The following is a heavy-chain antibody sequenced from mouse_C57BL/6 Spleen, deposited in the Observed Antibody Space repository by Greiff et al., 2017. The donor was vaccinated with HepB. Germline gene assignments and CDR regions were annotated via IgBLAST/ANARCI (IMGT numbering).Heavy chain of an antibody. V-gene: IGHV1-5*01. Sequence: EVQLQQSGTVLARPGASVKMSCKTSGYTFTSYWMHWVKQRPGQGLEWIGAIYPGNSDTSYNQKFKGKAKLTAVTSASTAYMELSSLTNEDSAVYYCTAGGSSGYGGFAYWGQGTLVTVSA. CDR3: TAGGSSGYGGFAY. J-gene: IGHJ3*01. CDR2: IYPGNSDT. D-gene: IGHD3-2*02. CDR1: GYTFTSYW.